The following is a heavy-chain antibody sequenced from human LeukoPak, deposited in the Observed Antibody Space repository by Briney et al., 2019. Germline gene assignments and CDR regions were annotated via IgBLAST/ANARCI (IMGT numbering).Heavy chain of an antibody. CDR1: GVTLSDHH. Sequence: GGSLRLSCAASGVTLSDHHMDWVRQAPGKGLEWVSSISSSSSYIYYADSVKGRFTISRDNAKNSLYLQMNSLRAEDTAVYYCARDRLYLYDYWGQGTLVTVSS. D-gene: IGHD2-2*02. V-gene: IGHV3-21*01. J-gene: IGHJ4*02. CDR2: ISSSSSYI. CDR3: ARDRLYLYDY.